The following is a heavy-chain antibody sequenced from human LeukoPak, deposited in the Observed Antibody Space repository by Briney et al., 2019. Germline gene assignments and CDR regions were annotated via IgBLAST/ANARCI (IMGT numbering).Heavy chain of an antibody. D-gene: IGHD6-13*01. CDR1: GGTFSSYA. V-gene: IGHV1-69*05. Sequence: SVKVSCKASGGTFSSYAITWVRQAPGQGLEWMGWIIPIFGTANYAQKFQGRVTITTDESTSTACIELSTLRSDDTAVYYCARERPPGDSSNWFLEGYFDIWGQGTLVTVSS. J-gene: IGHJ4*02. CDR2: IIPIFGTA. CDR3: ARERPPGDSSNWFLEGYFDI.